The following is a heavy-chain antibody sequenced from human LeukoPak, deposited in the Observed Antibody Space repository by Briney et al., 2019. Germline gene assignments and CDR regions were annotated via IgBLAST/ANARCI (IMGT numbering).Heavy chain of an antibody. D-gene: IGHD3-10*01. CDR1: GYTFTSYA. J-gene: IGHJ4*02. Sequence: ASVKVSCKASGYTFTSYAMHWVRQAPGQRLEWMGWINAGNGNTKYSQKSQGRVTITRDTSASTAYMELSSLRSDGTAVYYCARVVIYYGSGSYSDYWGQGTLVTVSS. CDR3: ARVVIYYGSGSYSDY. CDR2: INAGNGNT. V-gene: IGHV1-3*01.